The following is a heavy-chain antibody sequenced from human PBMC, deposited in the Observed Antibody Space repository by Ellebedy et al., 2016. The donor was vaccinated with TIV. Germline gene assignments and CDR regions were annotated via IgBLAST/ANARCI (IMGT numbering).Heavy chain of an antibody. CDR2: ISSGSGHI. D-gene: IGHD3-3*01. CDR1: GFTFSSYS. V-gene: IGHV3-21*01. Sequence: GESLKISXAASGFTFSSYSMNWVRQAPGKGLEWVSSISSGSGHIHYADSLKGRFTISRDNANNSLFLQMNSLRAEDTAVYYCARDLGIQFLFSAFDIWGQGTMVTVSS. J-gene: IGHJ3*02. CDR3: ARDLGIQFLFSAFDI.